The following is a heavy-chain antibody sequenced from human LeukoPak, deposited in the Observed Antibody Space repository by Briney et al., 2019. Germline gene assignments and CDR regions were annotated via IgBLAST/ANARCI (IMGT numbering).Heavy chain of an antibody. CDR1: GFTFDDYG. CDR2: INWNGGST. J-gene: IGHJ5*02. D-gene: IGHD3-22*01. Sequence: GGSLRLSCAASGFTFDDYGMSWVRQAPGKGLEWVSGINWNGGSTGYADSVKGRFTISRDNAKNSLYLQMNSLRAEDTAVYYCAVYDSSGYYPGNWFDPWGQGTLVTVSS. CDR3: AVYDSSGYYPGNWFDP. V-gene: IGHV3-20*04.